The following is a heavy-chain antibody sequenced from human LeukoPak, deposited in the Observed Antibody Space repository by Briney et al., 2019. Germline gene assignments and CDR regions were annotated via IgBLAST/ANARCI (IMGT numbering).Heavy chain of an antibody. CDR1: GFTFSTYG. CDR3: ARDSVTYSSSWSGYGMGV. Sequence: GGSLRLSCAASGFTFSTYGLHWVRQAPGKGLEWVAEIWYDGSFKYYADSVRGRFIVSRDNSNNTLYLEMNSLRGDDTAVYFCARDSVTYSSSWSGYGMGVWGQGTTVTVSS. J-gene: IGHJ6*02. D-gene: IGHD6-19*01. V-gene: IGHV3-33*01. CDR2: IWYDGSFK.